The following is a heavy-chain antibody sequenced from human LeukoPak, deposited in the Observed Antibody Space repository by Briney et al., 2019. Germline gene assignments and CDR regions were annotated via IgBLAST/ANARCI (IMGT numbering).Heavy chain of an antibody. D-gene: IGHD2-21*01. CDR3: ARDRLVLDYYYYGMDV. CDR1: GHTFTSYY. Sequence: ASVKVTCKASGHTFTSYYMHWVRQAPGQGLEWMGIINPSGGSTSYAQKFQGRVTMTRDTSTSTVYMELSSLRSEDTAVYYCARDRLVLDYYYYGMDVWGQGTTVTVSS. J-gene: IGHJ6*02. CDR2: INPSGGST. V-gene: IGHV1-46*01.